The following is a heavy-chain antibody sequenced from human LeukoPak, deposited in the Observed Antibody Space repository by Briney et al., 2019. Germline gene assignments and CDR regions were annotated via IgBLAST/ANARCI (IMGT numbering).Heavy chain of an antibody. CDR2: INHSGST. Sequence: SETLSLTCTVSGGSISSGGYYWSWIRQHPGKGLEWIGEINHSGSTNYNPSLKSRVTISVDMSKNQFSLKLSSVTAADTAVYYCARRVAARAFDYWGQGTLVTVSS. J-gene: IGHJ4*02. D-gene: IGHD6-6*01. CDR1: GGSISSGGYY. V-gene: IGHV4-61*08. CDR3: ARRVAARAFDY.